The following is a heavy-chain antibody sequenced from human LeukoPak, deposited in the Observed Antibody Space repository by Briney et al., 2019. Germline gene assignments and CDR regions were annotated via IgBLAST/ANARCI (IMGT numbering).Heavy chain of an antibody. J-gene: IGHJ4*02. D-gene: IGHD2-2*01. Sequence: SQTLSPTCTVSGGSIRSGGYYWSWIRQHPGKGLEWIGYIYYSGSTYYNPSLKSRVGISVDMSKNQFSLKLSSVTAADTAVYYCARCSSTSSAKIDFWGQGTLVTVSS. CDR3: ARCSSTSSAKIDF. CDR1: GGSIRSGGYY. V-gene: IGHV4-31*03. CDR2: IYYSGST.